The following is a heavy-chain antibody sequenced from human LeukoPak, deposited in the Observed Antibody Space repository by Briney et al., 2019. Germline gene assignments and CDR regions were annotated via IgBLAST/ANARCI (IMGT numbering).Heavy chain of an antibody. Sequence: PGGSLRLSCAASGFTFSDYYMSWIRQPPGKGLEWIGSIYYSGSTYYNPSLKSRVAIFVDTSKNQFSLRLSSVTAADTAVYYCARQERPVGWYGVGWFDPWGQGTLATVSS. CDR2: IYYSGST. J-gene: IGHJ5*02. CDR3: ARQERPVGWYGVGWFDP. CDR1: GFTFSDYY. D-gene: IGHD6-19*01. V-gene: IGHV4-38-2*01.